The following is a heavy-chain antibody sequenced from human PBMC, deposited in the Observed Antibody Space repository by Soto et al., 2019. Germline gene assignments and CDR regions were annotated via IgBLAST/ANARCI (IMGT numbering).Heavy chain of an antibody. CDR2: ISSGSSSI. Sequence: GGSLRLSCAASGFTFSSYNMNWVRQAPGKGLEWLSYISSGSSSIYYADSMKGRFTISRDNSKNTLYLQMNSLRAEDTAVYYCARTNSSGFYFDYWGQGTLVTVSS. J-gene: IGHJ4*02. CDR1: GFTFSSYN. V-gene: IGHV3-48*01. D-gene: IGHD6-19*01. CDR3: ARTNSSGFYFDY.